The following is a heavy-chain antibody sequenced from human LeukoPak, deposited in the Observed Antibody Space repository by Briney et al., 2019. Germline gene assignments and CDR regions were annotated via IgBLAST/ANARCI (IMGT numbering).Heavy chain of an antibody. D-gene: IGHD3-22*01. V-gene: IGHV3-7*01. CDR1: GFTFSSYW. CDR3: ARGGDYYDSSGYYYMVY. CDR2: IKQDGSEK. Sequence: GGSLRLSCAASGFTFSSYWMSWVRQAPGKGLEWVANIKQDGSEKYYVDSVKSRFTISRDNAKNSLYLQMNSLRAEDTAVYYCARGGDYYDSSGYYYMVYWGQGTLVTVSS. J-gene: IGHJ4*02.